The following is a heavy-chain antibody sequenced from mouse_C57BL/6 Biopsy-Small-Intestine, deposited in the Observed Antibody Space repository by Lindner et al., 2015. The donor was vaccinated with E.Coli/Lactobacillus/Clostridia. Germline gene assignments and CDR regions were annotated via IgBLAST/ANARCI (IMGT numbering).Heavy chain of an antibody. Sequence: VQLQESGPELVKPGASVKISCKASGYAFSSSWMNWVKQRPEQGLEWIGWIDPADGDAGYASKFQGLATITADTSSNTAYLQLSGLTSEDTAVYYCTTCKIYYTLDYWGQGTSVTVSS. CDR3: TTCKIYYTLDY. CDR1: GYAFSSSW. V-gene: IGHV14-4*01. CDR2: IDPADGDA. J-gene: IGHJ4*01.